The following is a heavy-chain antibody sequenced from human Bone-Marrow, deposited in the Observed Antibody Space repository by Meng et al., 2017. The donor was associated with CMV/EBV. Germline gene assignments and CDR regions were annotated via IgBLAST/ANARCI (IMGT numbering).Heavy chain of an antibody. V-gene: IGHV1-69*05. CDR2: IIPIFGTA. CDR3: ARVGCNTAYDSGIDV. CDR1: GCTFSSYA. D-gene: IGHD4-23*01. Sequence: SVKVSCKASGCTFSSYAISWVRQAPGQGLEWMGGIIPIFGTANYAQKFQGRVTITTDESTSTAYMELSSLRSEDTAVYYCARVGCNTAYDSGIDVWGQRTTVTVSS. J-gene: IGHJ6*02.